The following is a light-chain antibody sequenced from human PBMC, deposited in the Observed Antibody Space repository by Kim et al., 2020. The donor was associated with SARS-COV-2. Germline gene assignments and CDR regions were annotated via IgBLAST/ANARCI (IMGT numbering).Light chain of an antibody. Sequence: ASVGDRVTITCRASQSIRNYLNRYQHKPGKAPKLLIYSTSTLESGVPSRFSGSGSGTDFRLTITTLQPEDFATYFCQQSYNTPRTFGGGTKVDIK. J-gene: IGKJ4*01. CDR2: STS. CDR3: QQSYNTPRT. CDR1: QSIRNY. V-gene: IGKV1-39*01.